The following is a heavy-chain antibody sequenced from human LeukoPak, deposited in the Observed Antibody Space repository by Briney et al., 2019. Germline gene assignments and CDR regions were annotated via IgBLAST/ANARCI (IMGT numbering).Heavy chain of an antibody. CDR3: ARARYNWNDGYYYGMDV. J-gene: IGHJ6*02. CDR2: INPNSGGT. V-gene: IGHV1-2*02. CDR1: GYTFTGCY. D-gene: IGHD1-20*01. Sequence: ASVKVSCKASGYTFTGCYMHWVRQAPGQGLEWMGWINPNSGGTNYAQKFQGRVTMTRDTSISTAYMELSRLRSDDTAVYYCARARYNWNDGYYYGMDVWGQGTTVTVSS.